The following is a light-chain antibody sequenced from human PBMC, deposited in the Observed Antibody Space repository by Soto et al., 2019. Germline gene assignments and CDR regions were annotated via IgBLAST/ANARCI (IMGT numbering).Light chain of an antibody. CDR2: KAS. V-gene: IGKV1-5*03. CDR3: QHYNSYRT. J-gene: IGKJ1*01. Sequence: DIQMTQSPSTLSGSLGDRVIITCRASQTISSWLAWYQQKPGKAPKLLIYKASTLKSGVPSRFSGSGSGTEFTLTISSLQPYDSATYYCQHYNSYRTFGQGTKVDI. CDR1: QTISSW.